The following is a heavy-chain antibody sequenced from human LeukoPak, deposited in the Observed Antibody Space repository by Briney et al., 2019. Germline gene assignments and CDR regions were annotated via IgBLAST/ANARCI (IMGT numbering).Heavy chain of an antibody. CDR1: GFVFSRSS. Sequence: SVKVSCKSSGFVFSRSSIQWVRQARGPRPEWMGWIVVGSGNTNYAQTFQERVTITSAWSTDTAYMDLNSLRADDAAVYYCAAEVPGDAGSGRIRFDPWGQGTLVTVSS. J-gene: IGHJ5*02. CDR2: IVVGSGNT. CDR3: AAEVPGDAGSGRIRFDP. D-gene: IGHD3-10*01. V-gene: IGHV1-58*02.